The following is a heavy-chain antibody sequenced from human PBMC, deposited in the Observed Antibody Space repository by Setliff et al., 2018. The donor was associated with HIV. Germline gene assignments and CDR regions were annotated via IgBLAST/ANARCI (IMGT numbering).Heavy chain of an antibody. Sequence: SETLSLTCAVYGGSFSAYYWNWIRQPPGKGLEWIGEINHSGSTNYNPSLKSRVTISVDTSKNQFSLKLYSVTAADTAVYYCARGLTHNFDYWGQGTQVTVSS. CDR3: ARGLTHNFDY. J-gene: IGHJ4*02. CDR1: GGSFSAYY. CDR2: INHSGST. D-gene: IGHD2-21*01. V-gene: IGHV4-34*01.